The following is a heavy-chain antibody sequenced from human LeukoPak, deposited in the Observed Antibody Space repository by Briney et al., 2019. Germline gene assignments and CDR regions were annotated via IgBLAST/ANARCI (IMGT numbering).Heavy chain of an antibody. CDR1: GFTISTFA. V-gene: IGHV3-23*01. CDR2: IFPSGGET. D-gene: IGHD2-8*02. CDR3: ATYRQVLLPFES. J-gene: IGHJ4*02. Sequence: QTGGSLRLSCAASGFTISTFAMIWVRQPPGKGLEWVSSIFPSGGETHYADSVRGRFTISRDNSKSTLSLQMNSLRAEDTAIYYCATYRQVLLPFESWGQGTLVTVSS.